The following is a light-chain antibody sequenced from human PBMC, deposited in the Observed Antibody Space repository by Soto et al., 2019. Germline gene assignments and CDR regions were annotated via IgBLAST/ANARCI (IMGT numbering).Light chain of an antibody. Sequence: EIVLTQSPATLSLSPGERATLSCRASQSVSSYLAWYQQKPGQAPRLLIYLTSNRAAGIPARFSGSGSETDFTLTISSLEPEDFAVYYCQQRSNWPRFTFGPGTKVDI. V-gene: IGKV3-11*01. J-gene: IGKJ3*01. CDR2: LTS. CDR1: QSVSSY. CDR3: QQRSNWPRFT.